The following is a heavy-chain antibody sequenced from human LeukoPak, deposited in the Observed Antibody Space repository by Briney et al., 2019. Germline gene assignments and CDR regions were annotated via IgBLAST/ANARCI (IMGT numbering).Heavy chain of an antibody. D-gene: IGHD5-12*01. V-gene: IGHV1-46*01. CDR3: ARDLVAGRTVRPRDAFDI. Sequence: ASVKVSCKASGYTFTSYYMHWVRQAPGQGLEWMGIINPSGGSTSYAQKFQGRVTMTTDTSTSTAYMELRSLRSDDTAVYYCARDLVAGRTVRPRDAFDIWGQGTMVTVSS. CDR2: INPSGGST. CDR1: GYTFTSYY. J-gene: IGHJ3*02.